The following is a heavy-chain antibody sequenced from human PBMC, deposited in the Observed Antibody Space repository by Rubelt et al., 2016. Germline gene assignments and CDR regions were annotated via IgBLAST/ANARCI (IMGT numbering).Heavy chain of an antibody. CDR2: IIPILGIA. CDR3: ARDEDVVVVAHLTEPHYFDH. Sequence: SYAISWVRQAPGQGLEWMGRIIPILGIANYAQKLQGRVTMTTDTSTSTAYMELRSLRSDDTAGYYCARDEDVVVVAHLTEPHYFDHWGQGTLVTVSS. CDR1: SYA. D-gene: IGHD2-15*01. V-gene: IGHV1-69*04. J-gene: IGHJ4*02.